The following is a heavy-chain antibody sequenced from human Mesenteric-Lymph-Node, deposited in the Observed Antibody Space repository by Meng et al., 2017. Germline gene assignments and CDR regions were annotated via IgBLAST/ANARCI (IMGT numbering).Heavy chain of an antibody. CDR2: LVPFFGAS. CDR3: AFAWCEGGHCFSYGNSLFAGDY. Sequence: SSVTVSCKASGDTFSNYAVSWVRQPPGQGLDWMGGLVPFFGASYYTQKFQGRLTVTADESTSTAYMELSSLTSDDTAVYYCAFAWCEGGHCFSYGNSLFAGDYWGQGTLVTVSS. V-gene: IGHV1-69*13. J-gene: IGHJ4*02. D-gene: IGHD2-21*02. CDR1: GDTFSNYA.